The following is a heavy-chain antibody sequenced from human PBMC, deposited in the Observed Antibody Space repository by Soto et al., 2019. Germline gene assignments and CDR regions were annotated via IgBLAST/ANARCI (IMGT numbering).Heavy chain of an antibody. V-gene: IGHV5-51*01. J-gene: IGHJ6*01. D-gene: IGHD3-3*01. Sequence: GESMKISCKGSRNSFTSYWIGWVRQMPGKGLEWMGIIYPGDSDTRYSPSFQGQVTISADKSISTAYLQWSSLKASDTAMYYCPIRCYDFHYYYVLDFRGQGSSVPVSS. CDR1: RNSFTSYW. CDR2: IYPGDSDT. CDR3: PIRCYDFHYYYVLDF.